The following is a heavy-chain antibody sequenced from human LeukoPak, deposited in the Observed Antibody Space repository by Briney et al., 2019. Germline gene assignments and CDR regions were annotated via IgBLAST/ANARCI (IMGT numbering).Heavy chain of an antibody. V-gene: IGHV4-59*12. CDR3: AREGQWLVGGWFDP. CDR1: GGSISSYY. J-gene: IGHJ5*02. CDR2: IYYSGST. Sequence: SETLSLTCTVSGGSISSYYWSWIRQPPGKGLEWIGYIYYSGSTNYNPSLKSRVTISVDTSKNQFSLKLSSVTAADTAVYYCAREGQWLVGGWFDPWGQGTLVTVSS. D-gene: IGHD6-19*01.